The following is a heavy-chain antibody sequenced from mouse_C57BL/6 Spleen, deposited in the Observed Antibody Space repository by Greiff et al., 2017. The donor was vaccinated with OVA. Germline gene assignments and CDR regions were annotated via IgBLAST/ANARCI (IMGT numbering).Heavy chain of an antibody. D-gene: IGHD1-1*01. CDR2: IYPSDSET. Sequence: QVQLQQPGAELVRPGSSVKLSCKASGYTFTSYWMDWVKQRPGQGLEWIGNIYPSDSETHYNQKFKDKATLTVDKSSSTAYMQLSSLTSEDSAVYYCARYDYYGAMDYWGQGTSVTVSS. CDR1: GYTFTSYW. J-gene: IGHJ4*01. V-gene: IGHV1-61*01. CDR3: ARYDYYGAMDY.